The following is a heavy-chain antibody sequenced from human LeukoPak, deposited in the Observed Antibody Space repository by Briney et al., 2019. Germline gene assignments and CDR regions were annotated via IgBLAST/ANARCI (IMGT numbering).Heavy chain of an antibody. CDR1: GFTVSNNY. D-gene: IGHD6-19*01. Sequence: GGSLRLSCAASGFTVSNNYMSWVRQAPGKGLEWVSVIYSGGSTYYADSVKGRLTISRDNSKNTLYLQMNSLRAEDTAVYYCARVGRNRGSGWQIYYYYMDVWGKGTTVTVSS. J-gene: IGHJ6*03. CDR3: ARVGRNRGSGWQIYYYYMDV. V-gene: IGHV3-53*01. CDR2: IYSGGST.